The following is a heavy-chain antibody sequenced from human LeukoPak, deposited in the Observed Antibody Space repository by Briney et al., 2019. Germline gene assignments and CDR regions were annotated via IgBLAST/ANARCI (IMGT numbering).Heavy chain of an antibody. Sequence: GGSLRLSCAASRFTFSSYTMHWVRQAPGKGLEWVAVISYDGSNSYYADSVKGRFTISRDNSKNTLYLQMNSLRAEDTAVYYCAGVDTAIIRDGLWYFDLWAVAPWSLSPQ. V-gene: IGHV3-30-3*01. D-gene: IGHD5-18*01. CDR1: RFTFSSYT. J-gene: IGHJ2*01. CDR3: AGVDTAIIRDGLWYFDL. CDR2: ISYDGSNS.